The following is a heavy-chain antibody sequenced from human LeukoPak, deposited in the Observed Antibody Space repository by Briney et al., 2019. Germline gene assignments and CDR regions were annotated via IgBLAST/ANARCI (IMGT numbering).Heavy chain of an antibody. CDR2: INPNSGGT. CDR1: GYTFTGYY. J-gene: IGHJ4*02. V-gene: IGHV1-2*06. CDR3: AREGGRYCSSTSCYSY. Sequence: ASVKVSCKASGYTFTGYYMHWVRQAPGQGLEWMERINPNSGGTNYAQKFQGRVTMTRDTSISTAYMELSRLRSDDTAVYYCAREGGRYCSSTSCYSYWGQGTLVTVSS. D-gene: IGHD2-2*01.